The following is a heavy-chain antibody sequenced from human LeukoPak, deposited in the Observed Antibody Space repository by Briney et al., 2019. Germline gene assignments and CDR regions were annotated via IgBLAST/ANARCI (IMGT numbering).Heavy chain of an antibody. CDR1: GGSISSYY. J-gene: IGHJ4*02. CDR3: ARGEIAAAPLDY. CDR2: IYYSEST. D-gene: IGHD6-13*01. Sequence: ETLSLTCTVSGGSISSYYWSWIRQPPGKGLEWVGYIYYSESTNYNPSLKSRVTISVDTSKNQFSLKLSSVTAADTAVYYCARGEIAAAPLDYWGQGTLVTVSS. V-gene: IGHV4-59*01.